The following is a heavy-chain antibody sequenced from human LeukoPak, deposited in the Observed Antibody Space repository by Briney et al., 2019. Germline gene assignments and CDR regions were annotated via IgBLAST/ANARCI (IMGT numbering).Heavy chain of an antibody. J-gene: IGHJ4*02. Sequence: GGSLRLSCAASGFTFSSYAMHWVRQAPGKGLEWVAVISYDGSNKYYADSVKGRFTISRDNSKNTLYLQMNSLRAEDTAIYYCVKDVGGPTFFDYWGQGTLVTVSS. D-gene: IGHD1-26*01. V-gene: IGHV3-30*04. CDR1: GFTFSSYA. CDR3: VKDVGGPTFFDY. CDR2: ISYDGSNK.